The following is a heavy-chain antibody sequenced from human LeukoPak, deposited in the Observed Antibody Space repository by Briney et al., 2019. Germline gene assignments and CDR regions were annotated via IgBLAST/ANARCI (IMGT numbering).Heavy chain of an antibody. V-gene: IGHV3-30*04. Sequence: GGSLRFSCAASGFTFSSHPMNWVRQAPGKGLEWVAVIANDGRFTHYADSVKGRFTISRDNSKSTLEMQMNSLRAEDTALYYCVKEANGFDMWGLGTMVTVSS. J-gene: IGHJ3*02. CDR2: IANDGRFT. D-gene: IGHD2-8*01. CDR1: GFTFSSHP. CDR3: VKEANGFDM.